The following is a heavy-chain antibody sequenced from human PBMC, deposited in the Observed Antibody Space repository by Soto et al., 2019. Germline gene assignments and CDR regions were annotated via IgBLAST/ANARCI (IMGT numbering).Heavy chain of an antibody. V-gene: IGHV4-59*01. D-gene: IGHD3-3*01. CDR2: IYYSGST. J-gene: IGHJ5*02. CDR1: GGSISSYY. Sequence: SETLSLTCTVSGGSISSYYWSWIRQPPGKGLEWIGYIYYSGSTNYNPSLKSRVTISVDTSKNQFSLKLSSVTAADTAVYYCARGVTIFGVVASPRGWFGPWGQGTLVTVSS. CDR3: ARGVTIFGVVASPRGWFGP.